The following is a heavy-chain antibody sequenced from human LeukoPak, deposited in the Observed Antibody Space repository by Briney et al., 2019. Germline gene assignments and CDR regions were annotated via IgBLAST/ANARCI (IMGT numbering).Heavy chain of an antibody. D-gene: IGHD6-13*01. CDR1: GFIFSDYY. CDR3: AREFWYRFEI. Sequence: PGGSLRPSCAASGFIFSDYYMSWIRQAPGKGLEFVAYISSDGTANYYADSVKGRFTISGDNAQNSVHLEITNLRAEDTAVYYCAREFWYRFEIWGQGTVVTVSS. V-gene: IGHV3-11*04. CDR2: ISSDGTAN. J-gene: IGHJ4*02.